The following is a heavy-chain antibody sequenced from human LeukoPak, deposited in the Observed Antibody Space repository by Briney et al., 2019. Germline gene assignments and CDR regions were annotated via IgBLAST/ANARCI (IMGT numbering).Heavy chain of an antibody. CDR2: INHNGNVN. V-gene: IGHV3-7*03. J-gene: IGHJ6*02. Sequence: PGGSLRLSCAASGFTFSSYWMNWARQAPRKGLEWVASINHNGNVNYYVDSVEGRFTISRDNAKNSLYLQMSNLRAEDTAVYFCARGGGLDVWGQGATVTVSS. CDR1: GFTFSSYW. CDR3: ARGGGLDV. D-gene: IGHD3-16*01.